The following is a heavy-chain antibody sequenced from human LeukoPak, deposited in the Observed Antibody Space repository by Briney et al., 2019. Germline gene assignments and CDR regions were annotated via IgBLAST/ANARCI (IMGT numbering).Heavy chain of an antibody. CDR2: IREDGTEK. J-gene: IGHJ4*02. V-gene: IGHV3-7*01. Sequence: GGSLRLSCAASGFNISDFWMTWVRQAPGKGLEWVANIREDGTEKHLIDSVKGRFTISRDNTKNLLYLQMNSLRGDDTATYYCVRESRPGGAMGLYHNFDYWGQGTLVAVSS. CDR1: GFNISDFW. D-gene: IGHD3-16*01. CDR3: VRESRPGGAMGLYHNFDY.